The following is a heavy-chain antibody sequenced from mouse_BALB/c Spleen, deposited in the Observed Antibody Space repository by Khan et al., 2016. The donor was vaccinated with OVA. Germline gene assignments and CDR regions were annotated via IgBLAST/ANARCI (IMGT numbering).Heavy chain of an antibody. CDR1: GYTFTNYG. J-gene: IGHJ4*01. V-gene: IGHV9-3-1*01. CDR2: INTYTGEP. D-gene: IGHD2-10*01. Sequence: QIQLVQSGPELKKPGETVKISCKASGYTFTNYGMNWVKQSPGKALKWMGWINTYTGEPTYADDFTGRFAFSLETSARTAYLQINNLKNEATATYFCARPPYFSYTLDYWGQGTSVTVSS. CDR3: ARPPYFSYTLDY.